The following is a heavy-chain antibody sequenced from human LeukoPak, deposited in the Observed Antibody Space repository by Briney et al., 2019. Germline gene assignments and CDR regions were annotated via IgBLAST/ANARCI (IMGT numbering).Heavy chain of an antibody. CDR1: GYTFTNYG. CDR2: ISAHKGNT. D-gene: IGHD5-12*01. J-gene: IGHJ4*02. CDR3: AIESSGFDFGANDY. Sequence: ASVKVSCKASGYTFTNYGITWVRQAPGQGLEWMGWISAHKGNTDYAQKFQGRVTLTTDASTSTAYMELRSLRSDDTALYFCAIESSGFDFGANDYWGQGTLVTVSS. V-gene: IGHV1-18*01.